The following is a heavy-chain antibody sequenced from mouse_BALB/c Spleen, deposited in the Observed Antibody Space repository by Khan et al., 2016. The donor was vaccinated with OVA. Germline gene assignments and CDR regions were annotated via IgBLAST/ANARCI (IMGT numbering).Heavy chain of an antibody. CDR3: VRGWGNFGYAMDY. CDR2: IRSKNNNYAT. CDR1: GFTFKTNA. Sequence: EVQLLETGGRLVQPKGSLKLSCAASGFTFKTNAMNWVRQAPGKGLEWVGRIRSKNNNYATYYADSVKDRFTISRDDSQNMLYLQMNNLKTEDTAMYYCVRGWGNFGYAMDYWGQGTSVTVSS. D-gene: IGHD2-1*01. V-gene: IGHV10S3*01. J-gene: IGHJ4*01.